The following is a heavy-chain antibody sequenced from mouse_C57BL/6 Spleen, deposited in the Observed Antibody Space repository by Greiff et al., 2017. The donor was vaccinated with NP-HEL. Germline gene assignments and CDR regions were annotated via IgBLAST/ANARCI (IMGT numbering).Heavy chain of an antibody. CDR1: GFTFSSYA. CDR3: AREYYYGSSWNYFDY. D-gene: IGHD1-1*01. CDR2: ISDGGSYT. J-gene: IGHJ2*01. V-gene: IGHV5-4*01. Sequence: EVQLVESGGGLVKPGGSLKLSCAASGFTFSSYAMSWVRQTPEKRLEWVATISDGGSYTYYPDNVKGRFTISRDNAKNNLYLQMSHLKSEDTAMYYCAREYYYGSSWNYFDYWGKGTTLTVSS.